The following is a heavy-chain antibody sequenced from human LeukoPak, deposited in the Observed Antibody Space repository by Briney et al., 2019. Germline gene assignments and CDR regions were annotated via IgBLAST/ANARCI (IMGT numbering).Heavy chain of an antibody. CDR2: IYYSGNA. CDR3: ARGAWYPIN. J-gene: IGHJ4*02. CDR1: GGSISGTDYY. V-gene: IGHV4-30-4*01. D-gene: IGHD2-15*01. Sequence: PSETLSLTCSVSGGSISGTDYYWGWIRQPPGKGLEWIGNIYYSGNAYYNPSLKSRISMSVDTSKNQFSLKLSSVTAADAAMYYCARGAWYPINWGQGTLVTVSS.